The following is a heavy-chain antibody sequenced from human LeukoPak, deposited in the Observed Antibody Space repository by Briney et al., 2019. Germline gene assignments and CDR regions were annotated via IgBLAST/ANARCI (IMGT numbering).Heavy chain of an antibody. V-gene: IGHV3-7*01. D-gene: IGHD6-19*01. CDR2: IKQDGSEI. CDR1: GFTFSSYW. Sequence: PGGSLRLSCAASGFTFSSYWKSWVRQAPGKGLEWVANIKQDGSEIYYVDSVKGRFTISRDNAKNSLYLQMNSLGDEDTAVYYCARDTEIKAVAGIFYWGQGTLVTVSS. J-gene: IGHJ4*02. CDR3: ARDTEIKAVAGIFY.